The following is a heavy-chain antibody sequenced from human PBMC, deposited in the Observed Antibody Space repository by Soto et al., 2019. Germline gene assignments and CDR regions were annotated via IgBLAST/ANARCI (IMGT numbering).Heavy chain of an antibody. CDR3: AKDVRYYGSGSYLH. CDR1: GFTFSSYA. V-gene: IGHV3-23*01. J-gene: IGHJ4*02. Sequence: GGSLRLSCAASGFTFSSYAMSWVRQAPGKGLEWVSAISGRGGSTYYADSVKGRFTISRDNSKNTLYLQMNSLRAEDTAVYYCAKDVRYYGSGSYLHWGQGTLVTVSS. CDR2: ISGRGGST. D-gene: IGHD3-10*01.